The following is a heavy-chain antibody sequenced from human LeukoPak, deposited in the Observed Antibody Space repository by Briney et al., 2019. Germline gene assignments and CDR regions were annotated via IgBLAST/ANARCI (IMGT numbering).Heavy chain of an antibody. V-gene: IGHV3-23*01. CDR1: GFTLSSYA. CDR3: AKERPWELDY. J-gene: IGHJ4*02. D-gene: IGHD1-26*01. CDR2: ISGSGGST. Sequence: GGSLRLSCATSGFTLSSYAMSWVRQAPGKGLEWVSGISGSGGSTYYADSVKGRFTISRDNSKNTLYLQMNSLGAEDTAVYYCAKERPWELDYWGQGTLVTVSS.